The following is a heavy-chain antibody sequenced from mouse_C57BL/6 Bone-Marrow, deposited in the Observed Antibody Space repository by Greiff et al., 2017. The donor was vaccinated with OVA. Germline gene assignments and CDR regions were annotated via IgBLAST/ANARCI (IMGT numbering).Heavy chain of an antibody. CDR1: GFNITDYY. CDR2: IDPENGNT. D-gene: IGHD1-1*01. Sequence: VQLKESGAELVRPGASVKLSCTASGFNITDYYMHWVKQRPEQGLEWIGWIDPENGNTYYTSTFKGKATLTADKSSNPAYLQLSSLTSEDTAVYYCTNGDYGLDDWGQGTSVTVST. J-gene: IGHJ4*01. CDR3: TNGDYGLDD. V-gene: IGHV14-4*01.